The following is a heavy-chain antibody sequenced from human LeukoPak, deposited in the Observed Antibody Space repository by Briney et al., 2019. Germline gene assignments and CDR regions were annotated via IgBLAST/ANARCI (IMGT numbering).Heavy chain of an antibody. CDR2: ISGSGGST. V-gene: IGHV3-23*01. D-gene: IGHD3-22*01. CDR3: AKGRPITMIVVVTIDFDY. J-gene: IGHJ4*02. CDR1: GFTFSTYA. Sequence: GGTLRLSCAASGFTFSTYAMSWVRQAPGKGLEWVSAISGSGGSTYYADAVKGRFTISRDNSKNTLYLQMNSLKAEDTAVYYCAKGRPITMIVVVTIDFDYWGQGTLVTVSS.